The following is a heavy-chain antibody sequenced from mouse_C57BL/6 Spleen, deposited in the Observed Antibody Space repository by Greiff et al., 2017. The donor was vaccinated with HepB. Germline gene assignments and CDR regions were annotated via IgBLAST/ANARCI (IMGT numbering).Heavy chain of an antibody. CDR2: IRLKSDNYAT. D-gene: IGHD2-2*01. CDR3: TRTGSYAMDY. CDR1: GFTFSNYW. J-gene: IGHJ4*01. Sequence: EVKLMESGGGLVQPGGSMKLSCVASGFTFSNYWMNWVRQSPEKGLEWVAQIRLKSDNYATHYAESVKGRFTISRDDSKSSVYLQMNNLRAEDTGIYYCTRTGSYAMDYWGQGTSVTVSS. V-gene: IGHV6-3*01.